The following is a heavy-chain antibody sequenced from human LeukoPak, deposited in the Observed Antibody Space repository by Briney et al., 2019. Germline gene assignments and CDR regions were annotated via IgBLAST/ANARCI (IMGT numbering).Heavy chain of an antibody. Sequence: GGSLRLSCAASGFTVSSNYMSWVRQAPGKGLEWVSVIYSGGSTYYADSVEGRFTISRDNSKNTLYLQMNSLRAEDTAVYYCAKVVGSSGYYSDYWGQGTLVTVSS. V-gene: IGHV3-53*01. CDR1: GFTVSSNY. CDR3: AKVVGSSGYYSDY. J-gene: IGHJ4*02. D-gene: IGHD3-22*01. CDR2: IYSGGST.